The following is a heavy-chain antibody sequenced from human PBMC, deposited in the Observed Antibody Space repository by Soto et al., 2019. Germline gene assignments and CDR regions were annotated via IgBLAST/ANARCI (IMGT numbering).Heavy chain of an antibody. D-gene: IGHD4-17*01. V-gene: IGHV4-30-2*01. Sequence: QLQLQESGSGLVKPSQTLSLTCAVSGGSISSGGYSWSWIRQPPGKVLEWIGYIYHSGSTYYNPSRKSRVTISVDRSKIKFSLKQSSVTAADTAVYYCARAHYGDYGYGMDVCGQGTTVTVS. CDR1: GGSISSGGYS. CDR3: ARAHYGDYGYGMDV. CDR2: IYHSGST. J-gene: IGHJ6*02.